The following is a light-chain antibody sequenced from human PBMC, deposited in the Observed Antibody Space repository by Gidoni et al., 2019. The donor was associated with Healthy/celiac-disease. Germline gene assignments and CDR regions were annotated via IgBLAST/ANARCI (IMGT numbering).Light chain of an antibody. CDR1: SLRSYY. CDR2: GKN. Sequence: SSELTQDPAVSMALGQTVRITCQGDSLRSYYASWYQQKPGQAPVLVIYGKNNRPSGIPDRFSGSSSGNTASLTITGAQAEDEADYYCNSRDSSNNHLVFGGGTKLTVL. V-gene: IGLV3-19*01. CDR3: NSRDSSNNHLV. J-gene: IGLJ2*01.